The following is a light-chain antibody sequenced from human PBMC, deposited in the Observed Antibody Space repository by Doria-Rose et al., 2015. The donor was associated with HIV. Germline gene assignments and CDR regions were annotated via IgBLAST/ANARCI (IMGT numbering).Light chain of an antibody. Sequence: VLTQPPSVSAAPRQRVTISCSGSSSNIGNNAVNWYQQLPGKAPKLLIYFDDLLPSGVSDRFSGSKSGTSASLAISGLQSEDEADYFCGAWDDSLNGPVFGGGTKLTVL. CDR3: GAWDDSLNGPV. J-gene: IGLJ2*01. CDR2: FDD. V-gene: IGLV1-36*01. CDR1: SSNIGNNA.